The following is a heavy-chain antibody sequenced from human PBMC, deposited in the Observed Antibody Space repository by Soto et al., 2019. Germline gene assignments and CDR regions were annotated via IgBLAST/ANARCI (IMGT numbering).Heavy chain of an antibody. D-gene: IGHD5-12*01. CDR3: ARDLILKSGYDNIFDS. CDR1: GFTFSDYS. V-gene: IGHV3-48*01. Sequence: EVQLVESGGGLIQPGGSLRLSCVTSGFTFSDYSMNWVRQAPGKGLEWVSYLSRTSDTIYYADSVKGRFTISRDNAKNSLYLKMNILRAEDTAVYYCARDLILKSGYDNIFDSWGQGTLVTVSS. CDR2: LSRTSDTI. J-gene: IGHJ4*02.